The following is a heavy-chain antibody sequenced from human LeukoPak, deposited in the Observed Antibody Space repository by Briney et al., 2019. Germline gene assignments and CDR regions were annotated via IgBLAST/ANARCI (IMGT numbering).Heavy chain of an antibody. CDR2: ISGSTI. CDR3: ARDTYYDSSGYTYYYYGMDV. D-gene: IGHD3-22*01. V-gene: IGHV3-48*03. Sequence: GGSLRLSCAASGFTFSSYEMNWVRQAPGKGLEWVSYISGSTIYYADSVKGRFTISRDNAKNSLHLQMISLRAEDTAVYYCARDTYYDSSGYTYYYYGMDVWGQGTTVTVSS. J-gene: IGHJ6*02. CDR1: GFTFSSYE.